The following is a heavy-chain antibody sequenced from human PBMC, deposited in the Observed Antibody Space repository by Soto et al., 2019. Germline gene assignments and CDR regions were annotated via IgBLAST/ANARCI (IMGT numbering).Heavy chain of an antibody. CDR1: GFTFSHAW. V-gene: IGHV3-15*07. CDR2: IKSKIDGGTS. CDR3: ATMGHCSNGVCSYYYYGMDV. D-gene: IGHD2-8*01. J-gene: IGHJ6*02. Sequence: EVQLVESGGGLVKPGGSLRLSCEASGFTFSHAWMNWVRQAPGKGLEWVGRIKSKIDGGTSDYAAPVKGRFSISRDDSKDTLFLQMNSLKTEDTAVYFCATMGHCSNGVCSYYYYGMDVWGLGTTVTVSS.